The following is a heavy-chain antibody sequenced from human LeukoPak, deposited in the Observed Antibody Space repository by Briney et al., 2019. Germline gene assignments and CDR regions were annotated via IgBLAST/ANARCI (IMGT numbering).Heavy chain of an antibody. J-gene: IGHJ3*02. CDR2: IYYSGST. Sequence: SQTLSLTCTVSGGSIGSGDYYWSWIRQPPGKGLEWIGYIYYSGSTYYNPSLKSRVTISVDTSKNQFSLKLSSVTAADTAVYYCARDRGGPDAFDIWGQGTMVTVSS. D-gene: IGHD2-15*01. CDR3: ARDRGGPDAFDI. V-gene: IGHV4-30-4*01. CDR1: GGSIGSGDYY.